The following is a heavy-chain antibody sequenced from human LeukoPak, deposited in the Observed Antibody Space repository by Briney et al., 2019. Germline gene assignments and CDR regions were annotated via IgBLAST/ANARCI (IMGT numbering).Heavy chain of an antibody. CDR2: ISGSSSTI. J-gene: IGHJ4*02. V-gene: IGHV3-48*01. CDR1: GFTFSSYT. CDR3: ARDGEGMTTVITSFDY. Sequence: GSLRLSCAASGFTFSSYTMNWVRQAPGKGLEWVSYISGSSSTIYYADSVKGRFTISRDNAENSLCLQMNSLRAEDTAVYYCARDGEGMTTVITSFDYWGQGTLVTVSS. D-gene: IGHD4-17*01.